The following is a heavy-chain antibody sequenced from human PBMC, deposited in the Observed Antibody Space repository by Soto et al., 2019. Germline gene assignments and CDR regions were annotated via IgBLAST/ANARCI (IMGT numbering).Heavy chain of an antibody. CDR3: AHERLDYGDYWWPQYNWFDP. V-gene: IGHV2-5*02. Sequence: QITLKESGPTLVKPTQTLTLTCTFSGFSLSTSGVGVGWIRQPPGKALEWLALIYWDDDKRYSPSLKSRLTITKDTSKNQVVLTMTNMDPVDTTTYYCAHERLDYGDYWWPQYNWFDPWGQGTLVTVSS. J-gene: IGHJ5*02. CDR2: IYWDDDK. CDR1: GFSLSTSGVG. D-gene: IGHD4-17*01.